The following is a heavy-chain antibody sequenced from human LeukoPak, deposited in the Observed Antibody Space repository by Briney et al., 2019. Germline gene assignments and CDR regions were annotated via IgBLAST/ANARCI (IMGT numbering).Heavy chain of an antibody. CDR1: GFTFSSYA. CDR3: ARGQWLMTYFDY. CDR2: ISYDGSNK. V-gene: IGHV3-30*04. D-gene: IGHD6-19*01. Sequence: GRSLRLSCAASGFTFSSYAMHWVRQAPGKGLEWVAVISYDGSNKYYADSVKGRFTISRDNSKNTLYLQMNSLRAEDTAAYYCARGQWLMTYFDYWGQGTLVTVSS. J-gene: IGHJ4*02.